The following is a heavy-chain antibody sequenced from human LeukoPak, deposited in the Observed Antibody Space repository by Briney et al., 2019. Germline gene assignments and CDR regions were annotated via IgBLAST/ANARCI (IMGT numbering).Heavy chain of an antibody. Sequence: GESLKISCQVSGYSFTTYWIGWVRQMPGKGLEWMGIIYPGDSDTRYSPSFQGQVTISLDKSISTAYLQWSSLKASDTAMYYCGSGPDSSGDYWGQRTLVTVSS. J-gene: IGHJ4*02. D-gene: IGHD3-22*01. CDR2: IYPGDSDT. V-gene: IGHV5-51*01. CDR3: GSGPDSSGDY. CDR1: GYSFTTYW.